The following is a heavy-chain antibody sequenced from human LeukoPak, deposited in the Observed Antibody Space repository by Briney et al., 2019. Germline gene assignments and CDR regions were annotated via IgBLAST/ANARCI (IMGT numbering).Heavy chain of an antibody. D-gene: IGHD1-1*01. CDR1: GFTFSSYG. Sequence: GGSLRLSCAASGFTFSSYGMHWVRQAPGKGLEWGAFIRYDGSNKYYADSVKGRFTISRDNSKNTLYLQMNSLRAEDTAVYYCAKDIQLELRNYYYYCYMDVWGKGTTVTVSS. J-gene: IGHJ6*03. CDR2: IRYDGSNK. CDR3: AKDIQLELRNYYYYCYMDV. V-gene: IGHV3-30*02.